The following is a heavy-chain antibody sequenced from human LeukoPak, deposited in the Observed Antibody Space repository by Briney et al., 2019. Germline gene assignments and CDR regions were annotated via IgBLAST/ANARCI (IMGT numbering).Heavy chain of an antibody. CDR3: TRRVDSSGYYGIDY. J-gene: IGHJ4*02. D-gene: IGHD3-22*01. V-gene: IGHV3-73*01. CDR1: GFTFSGSA. CDR2: IRSKANSYAT. Sequence: GGSLRLSCAASGFTFSGSAMHWVRQASRKGLEWVGRIRSKANSYATAYAASVKGSFTISRDDSKNTAYLQMSSLKTEDTAVYYCTRRVDSSGYYGIDYWGQGTLVTVSS.